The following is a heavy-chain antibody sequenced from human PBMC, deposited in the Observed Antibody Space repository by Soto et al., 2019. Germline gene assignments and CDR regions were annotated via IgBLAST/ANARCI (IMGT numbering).Heavy chain of an antibody. CDR1: GFTFSSYW. CDR2: IKQDGSEK. V-gene: IGHV3-7*05. D-gene: IGHD6-13*01. Sequence: GGSLRLSCAASGFTFSSYWMSWVRQAPGKGLEWVANIKQDGSEKYYVDSVKGRFTISRDNAKNSLYLQMNSLRAEDTAVYYCARVPGNVRSSWYANYFDYWGQGTLVTVSS. CDR3: ARVPGNVRSSWYANYFDY. J-gene: IGHJ4*02.